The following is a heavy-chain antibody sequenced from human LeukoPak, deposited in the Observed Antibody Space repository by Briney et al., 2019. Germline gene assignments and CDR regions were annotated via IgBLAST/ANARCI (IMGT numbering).Heavy chain of an antibody. J-gene: IGHJ5*02. CDR3: ARRRRITMVRGVTKNWFDP. CDR2: INHSGST. CDR1: GGSFSGYY. D-gene: IGHD3-10*01. Sequence: PSETLSLTCAVYGGSFSGYYWSWIRQPPGKGLEWIGEINHSGSTNYNPSLKSRVTISVDTSKNQFSLKLSSVTAADTAVYYCARRRRITMVRGVTKNWFDPWGQGTLVTVSS. V-gene: IGHV4-34*01.